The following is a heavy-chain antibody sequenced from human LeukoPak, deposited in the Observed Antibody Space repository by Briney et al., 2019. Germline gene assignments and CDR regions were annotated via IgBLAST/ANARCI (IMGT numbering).Heavy chain of an antibody. CDR3: ARGRYYDFWSGYWGGHKWFDP. Sequence: ASVKSFSNASGYTFTGYYMHWVRQAPGPPLEWMGWINRNSCGTSYAQKIPGRVTMTRYMYISTAYMELSRLRSDDTAVYYWARGRYYDFWSGYWGGHKWFDPWGQGTLVTVSS. D-gene: IGHD3-3*01. CDR1: GYTFTGYY. CDR2: INRNSCGT. V-gene: IGHV1-2*02. J-gene: IGHJ5*02.